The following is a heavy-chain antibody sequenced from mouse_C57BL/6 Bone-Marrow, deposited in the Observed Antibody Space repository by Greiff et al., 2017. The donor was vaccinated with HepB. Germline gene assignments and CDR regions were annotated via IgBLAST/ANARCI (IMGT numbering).Heavy chain of an antibody. CDR3: TRWPYYYERFAY. Sequence: QVQLQQSGAELVRPGASVTLSCKASGYTFTDYEMHWVKQTPVHGLEWIGAIDPETGGTAYNQKFKGKAILTADKSSSTAYMELRSLTSEDSAFYYCTRWPYYYERFAYWGQGTLVTVSA. CDR2: IDPETGGT. J-gene: IGHJ3*01. V-gene: IGHV1-15*01. D-gene: IGHD1-1*01. CDR1: GYTFTDYE.